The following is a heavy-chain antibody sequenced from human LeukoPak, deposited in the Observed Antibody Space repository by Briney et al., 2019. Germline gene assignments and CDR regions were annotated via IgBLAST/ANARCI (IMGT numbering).Heavy chain of an antibody. CDR3: ARANMVFGVDIEQNWFDL. V-gene: IGHV1-18*01. Sequence: ASVKVFCKASGDTFNRHGINWVRQAPGQGLEWMGWISGYNGNTNYERKVQGRVTLTRDASTSTAYMELRNLRSDDTAVYFCARANMVFGVDIEQNWFDLWGQGTRVIVSS. CDR2: ISGYNGNT. CDR1: GDTFNRHG. J-gene: IGHJ5*02. D-gene: IGHD3-3*01.